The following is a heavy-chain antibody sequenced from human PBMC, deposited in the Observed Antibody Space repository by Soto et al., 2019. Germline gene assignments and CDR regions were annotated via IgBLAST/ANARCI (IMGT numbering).Heavy chain of an antibody. V-gene: IGHV1-3*01. J-gene: IGHJ5*02. CDR2: INAGNGNT. CDR3: ARVPGIAAAVGWFYP. D-gene: IGHD6-13*01. Sequence: ASVKVSCKASGYTFTSYAMHWVRQAPGQRLEWMGWINAGNGNTKYSQKSQGRVTITRDTSASTAYMELSSLRSEDTAVYYCARVPGIAAAVGWFYPWGQGTLVTVSS. CDR1: GYTFTSYA.